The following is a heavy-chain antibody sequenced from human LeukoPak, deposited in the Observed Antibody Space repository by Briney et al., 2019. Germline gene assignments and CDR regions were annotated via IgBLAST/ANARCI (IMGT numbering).Heavy chain of an antibody. CDR2: ISWNSGSI. D-gene: IGHD6-19*01. Sequence: GGSLRLSCAASGFTFDDYAMHWVRQAPGKGLEWVSGISWNSGSIGYADSVKGRFTISRDNAKNSLYLQMNSPRAEDTALYYCAKGSEQWLVRPIDYWGQGTLVTVSS. CDR1: GFTFDDYA. J-gene: IGHJ4*02. CDR3: AKGSEQWLVRPIDY. V-gene: IGHV3-9*01.